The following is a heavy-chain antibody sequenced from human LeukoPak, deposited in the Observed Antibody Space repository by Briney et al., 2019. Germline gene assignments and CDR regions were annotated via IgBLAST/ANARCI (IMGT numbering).Heavy chain of an antibody. D-gene: IGHD1-7*01. CDR2: INPSGGST. CDR3: AREAITGTTGVFDY. J-gene: IGHJ4*02. CDR1: GYTFTSYG. V-gene: IGHV1-46*01. Sequence: ASVKVSCKASGYTFTSYGISWVRQAPGQGLEWMEIINPSGGSTSYAQKFQGRVTMTRDTSTSTVYMELSSLRSEDTAVYYCAREAITGTTGVFDYWGQGTLVTVSS.